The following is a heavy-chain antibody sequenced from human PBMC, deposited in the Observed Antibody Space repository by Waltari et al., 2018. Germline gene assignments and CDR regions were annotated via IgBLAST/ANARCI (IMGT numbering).Heavy chain of an antibody. D-gene: IGHD3-3*01. CDR2: IYTSGST. CDR1: CGSISSGSYY. CDR3: ARGHNKASIFGVVRGMDV. Sequence: QAQLQESGPGLVKPSQTLSLPCPVSCGSISSGSYYWRWIRPPAGKGLEWIGRIYTSGSTNYNPSHKSRVTISVDTSKNQFSLKLSSVTAADTAVYYCARGHNKASIFGVVRGMDVWGQGTTVTVSS. V-gene: IGHV4-61*02. J-gene: IGHJ6*02.